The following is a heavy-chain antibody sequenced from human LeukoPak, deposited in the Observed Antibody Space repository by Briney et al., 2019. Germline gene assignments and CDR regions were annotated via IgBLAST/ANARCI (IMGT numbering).Heavy chain of an antibody. CDR3: VRGWYSSGPFDY. CDR2: ISSSGSAR. V-gene: IGHV3-48*03. J-gene: IGHJ4*02. D-gene: IGHD6-19*01. Sequence: GGSLRLSCAASGFTFSTYEMNWARQAPGKGLEWVSYISSSGSARYYADSVKGRLTISRDTAKNSLYLQMNSLRAEDTAVYYCVRGWYSSGPFDYWGQGTLVTVSS. CDR1: GFTFSTYE.